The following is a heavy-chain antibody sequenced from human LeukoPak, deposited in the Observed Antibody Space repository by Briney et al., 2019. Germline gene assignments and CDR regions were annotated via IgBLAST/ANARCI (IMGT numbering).Heavy chain of an antibody. CDR3: ARVKVIGYFDY. CDR2: IYYSGST. J-gene: IGHJ4*02. CDR1: GGSISSSSYY. D-gene: IGHD3-10*01. V-gene: IGHV4-39*07. Sequence: PSETLSLTCTVSGGSISSSSYYWGWIRQPPGKGLEWIGSIYYSGSTYYNPSLKSRVTISVDTSKNQFSLKLSSVTAADTAVYYCARVKVIGYFDYWGQGTLVTVSS.